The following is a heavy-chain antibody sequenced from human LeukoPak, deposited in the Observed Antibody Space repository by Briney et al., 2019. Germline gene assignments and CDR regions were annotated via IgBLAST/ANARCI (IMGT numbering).Heavy chain of an antibody. CDR1: GFTVSSNY. J-gene: IGHJ4*02. Sequence: PGGSLRLSCSASGFTVSSNYMSWVRQAPGKGLEWVSVIYSGGSTYYADSVKGRFTISRDNSKNTLYLQMNSLRSEDTAVYYCARDGTHCSGGSCFDYWGQGTLVTVSS. CDR3: ARDGTHCSGGSCFDY. V-gene: IGHV3-53*05. D-gene: IGHD2-15*01. CDR2: IYSGGST.